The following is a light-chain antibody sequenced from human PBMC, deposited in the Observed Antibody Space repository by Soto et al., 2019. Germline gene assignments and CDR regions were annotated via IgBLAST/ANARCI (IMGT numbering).Light chain of an antibody. Sequence: QSVLTQPRPVSGSPGQSVTISCTGTSSDVGGYNYVSWYQQHPGKAPKVMIYDVNQRPSGVPDRFSGSKSGNTASLTISGLQAEDEADYYCCSYAGSYSVVFGGGTQLTVL. CDR1: SSDVGGYNY. CDR3: CSYAGSYSVV. J-gene: IGLJ2*01. V-gene: IGLV2-11*01. CDR2: DVN.